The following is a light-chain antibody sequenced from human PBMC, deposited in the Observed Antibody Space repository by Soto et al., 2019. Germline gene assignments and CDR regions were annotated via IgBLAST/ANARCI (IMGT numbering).Light chain of an antibody. Sequence: QSVLTQPPSVSGAPGQRVTISCNGSSSNIGGGYDVNWYQQLPGTAPKLLIHDIILRPSGVPDRFSGSKSGTSASLAITGLQADDEADYYCQSYDDNLVVFGGGTKLTVL. CDR2: DII. V-gene: IGLV1-40*01. J-gene: IGLJ2*01. CDR3: QSYDDNLVV. CDR1: SSNIGGGYD.